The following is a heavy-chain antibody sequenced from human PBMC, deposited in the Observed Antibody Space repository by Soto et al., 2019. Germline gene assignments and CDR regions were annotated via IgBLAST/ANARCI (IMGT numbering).Heavy chain of an antibody. Sequence: PGGSLRLSCAASGFSLSSYWMYWVRQTPGKGLVWVARIKDGGDETSYAESVKGRFTISRDNAKNTLHLQMSSLRSEDTAVYYCAKDHWAGNYYGMDVWGQGTTVTVSS. CDR1: GFSLSSYW. CDR3: AKDHWAGNYYGMDV. J-gene: IGHJ6*02. V-gene: IGHV3-74*01. D-gene: IGHD3-16*01. CDR2: IKDGGDET.